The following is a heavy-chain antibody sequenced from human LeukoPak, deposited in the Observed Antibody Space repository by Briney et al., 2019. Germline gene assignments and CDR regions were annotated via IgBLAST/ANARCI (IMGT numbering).Heavy chain of an antibody. CDR2: IKQDGSEK. CDR3: ARSIPYGTTWYGRSDY. V-gene: IGHV3-7*03. Sequence: GGSLRLSCAASGFTFSSYWMSWVRQAPGKGLEWVANIKQDGSEKYYVDSVKGRFTISRDNALNSLYLQMNSLRAEDTAIYYCARSIPYGTTWYGRSDYWGQGTLVTVSS. CDR1: GFTFSSYW. J-gene: IGHJ4*02. D-gene: IGHD6-13*01.